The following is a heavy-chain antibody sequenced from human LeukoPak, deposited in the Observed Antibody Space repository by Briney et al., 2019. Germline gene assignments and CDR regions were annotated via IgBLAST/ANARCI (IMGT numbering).Heavy chain of an antibody. CDR3: AKDYEWFGELSCFDY. CDR1: GFTFSAYG. V-gene: IGHV3-30*02. Sequence: PGGSLRLSCAASGFTFSAYGMHWVRQAPDKGLEWVASIHYDGSYKYFADSVKGRIAISRDNSKNALYLQMSSLRAEDTAVYYCAKDYEWFGELSCFDYWGQGTLVTVSS. CDR2: IHYDGSYK. D-gene: IGHD3-10*01. J-gene: IGHJ4*02.